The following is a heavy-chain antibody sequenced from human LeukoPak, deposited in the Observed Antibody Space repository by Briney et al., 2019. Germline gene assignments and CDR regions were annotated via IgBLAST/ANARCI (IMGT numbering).Heavy chain of an antibody. V-gene: IGHV3-13*04. CDR2: IGTTGNT. CDR1: GFTFSSYD. Sequence: GGSLRLSCVASGFTFSSYDMHWVRQATGKGLEWVSAIGTTGNTYYADSVKGRFTISRENAKSSLYLQMNSLGAGDTAVYYCARGRAPKVAGMGNWFDPWGQGTLVTVSS. D-gene: IGHD6-19*01. J-gene: IGHJ5*02. CDR3: ARGRAPKVAGMGNWFDP.